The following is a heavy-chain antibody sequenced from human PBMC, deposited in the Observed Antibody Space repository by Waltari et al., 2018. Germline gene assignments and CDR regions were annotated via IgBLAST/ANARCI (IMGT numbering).Heavy chain of an antibody. D-gene: IGHD3-16*01. J-gene: IGHJ6*03. V-gene: IGHV3-48*04. CDR2: ISSSSSTI. Sequence: EVQLVESGGGLVQPGGSLRLSCAASGFTFSSYSMNWVRQAPGKGLEWVSYISSSSSTIYYADSVKGRFTISRDNAKNSLYLQMNSLRAEDTAVYYCARDYETYYYYYMVVWGKGTTVTISS. CDR1: GFTFSSYS. CDR3: ARDYETYYYYYMVV.